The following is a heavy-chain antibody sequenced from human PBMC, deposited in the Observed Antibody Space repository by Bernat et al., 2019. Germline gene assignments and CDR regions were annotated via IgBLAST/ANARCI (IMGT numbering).Heavy chain of an antibody. Sequence: QVQLVQSGAEVKKPGASVKVSCKASGYTFTSYGISWVRQAPGQGLEWMGWISAYNGNTNYAQKLQGRVTMTTDTSTSTAYMELRSLRSDDTAVYYCARVPYDILTGYYQVRQVGFDYWGQGTLVTVSS. CDR3: ARVPYDILTGYYQVRQVGFDY. CDR1: GYTFTSYG. D-gene: IGHD3-9*01. J-gene: IGHJ4*02. V-gene: IGHV1-18*04. CDR2: ISAYNGNT.